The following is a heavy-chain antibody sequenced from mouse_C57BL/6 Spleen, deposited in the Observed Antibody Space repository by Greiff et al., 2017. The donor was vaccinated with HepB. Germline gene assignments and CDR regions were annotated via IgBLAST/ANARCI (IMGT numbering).Heavy chain of an antibody. CDR3: ARGEDYEAMDY. CDR2: IHPNSGST. V-gene: IGHV1-64*01. CDR1: GYTFTSYW. J-gene: IGHJ4*01. Sequence: VQLQQPGAELVKPGASVKLSCKASGYTFTSYWMHWVKQRPGQGLEWIGMIHPNSGSTNYNEKFKSKATLTVDKSTSTAYMQLSSLTSEDSAVYYCARGEDYEAMDYWGQGTSVTVSS.